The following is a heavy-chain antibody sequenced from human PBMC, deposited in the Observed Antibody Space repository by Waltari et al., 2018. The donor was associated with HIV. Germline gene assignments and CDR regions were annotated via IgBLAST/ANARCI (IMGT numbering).Heavy chain of an antibody. D-gene: IGHD3-22*01. CDR2: INNDGTKT. Sequence: EAQLVESGGGLVQPGGSLRLSCAASGFTFRSYWMHWVRQAPGRGLEGVSRINNDGTKTKYADSVKGRFTISRDNAKHTLYLQMNSLRAEDTAVYFCVRDYDSSGYYSANWFDPWGQGTVVTVSS. CDR3: VRDYDSSGYYSANWFDP. CDR1: GFTFRSYW. V-gene: IGHV3-74*03. J-gene: IGHJ5*02.